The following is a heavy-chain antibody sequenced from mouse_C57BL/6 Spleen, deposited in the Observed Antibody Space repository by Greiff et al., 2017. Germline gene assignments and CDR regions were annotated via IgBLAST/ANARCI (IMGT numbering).Heavy chain of an antibody. CDR1: GYNFTSYW. J-gene: IGHJ4*01. Sequence: VQLKQSGAELVKPGASVKMSCKASGYNFTSYWITWVKQRPGQGLEWIGDIYPGSGSTNYNEKFTSKATLTVETSSSTAYMQLSSLTSEDSAVYYCARSRVYGSSYVYSMDDWGQGTSVTVSS. CDR2: IYPGSGST. D-gene: IGHD1-1*01. CDR3: ARSRVYGSSYVYSMDD. V-gene: IGHV1-55*01.